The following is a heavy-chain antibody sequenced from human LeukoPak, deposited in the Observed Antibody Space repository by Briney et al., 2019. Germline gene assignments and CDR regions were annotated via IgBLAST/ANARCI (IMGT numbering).Heavy chain of an antibody. J-gene: IGHJ6*03. CDR1: GFTVSSNY. V-gene: IGHV3-53*01. CDR3: ARTYYYQYMDV. Sequence: PGGSLRLSCAASGFTVSSNYMSWVRQAPGKGPEWLSVIYSGGDTYYADSVKGRFTISRDNSKNMVYLQMNSLRAEDTAVYYCARTYYYQYMDVWGKGTRVTVSS. CDR2: IYSGGDT.